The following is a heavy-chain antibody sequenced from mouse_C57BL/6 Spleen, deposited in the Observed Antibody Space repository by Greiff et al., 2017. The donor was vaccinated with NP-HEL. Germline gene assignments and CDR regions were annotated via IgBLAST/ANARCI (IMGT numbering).Heavy chain of an antibody. V-gene: IGHV5-6*02. CDR1: GFTFSSYG. CDR3: ARPVTPRYFDY. D-gene: IGHD2-1*01. J-gene: IGHJ2*01. Sequence: EVKLVESGGDLVKPGGSLKLSCAASGFTFSSYGMSWVRQTPDKRLEWVATISSGGSYTYYPDSVKGRFTISRDNAKNTLYLQMSSLKSEDTAMYYCARPVTPRYFDYWGQGTTLTVSS. CDR2: ISSGGSYT.